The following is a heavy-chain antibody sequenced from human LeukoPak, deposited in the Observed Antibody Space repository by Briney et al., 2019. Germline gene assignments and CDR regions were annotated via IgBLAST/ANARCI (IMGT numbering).Heavy chain of an antibody. Sequence: SETLSLTCTVSGGSISSYYWSWIRQPAGKGLEWIGRIYTSGSTNYNPSLKSRVTMSVDTSKNQFSLKLSSVTAADTAVYYCARDRGDSSGSPDAFDIWGQGTMVTVSS. J-gene: IGHJ3*02. CDR1: GGSISSYY. V-gene: IGHV4-4*07. D-gene: IGHD3-22*01. CDR3: ARDRGDSSGSPDAFDI. CDR2: IYTSGST.